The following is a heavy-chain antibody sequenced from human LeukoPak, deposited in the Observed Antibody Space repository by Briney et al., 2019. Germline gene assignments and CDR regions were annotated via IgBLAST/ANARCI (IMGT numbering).Heavy chain of an antibody. J-gene: IGHJ6*02. CDR2: ISAYNGNT. D-gene: IGHD6-13*01. Sequence: ASVKVSCKASGYTFTSYGISWVRQAPGQRLEWMGWISAYNGNTNYAQKLQGRVTMTTDTSTSTAYMELRSLRSDDTAVYYCASSNPIDGIAAAGKAAAATKGRRKYYYYGMDVWGQGTTVTVSS. CDR1: GYTFTSYG. CDR3: ASSNPIDGIAAAGKAAAATKGRRKYYYYGMDV. V-gene: IGHV1-18*01.